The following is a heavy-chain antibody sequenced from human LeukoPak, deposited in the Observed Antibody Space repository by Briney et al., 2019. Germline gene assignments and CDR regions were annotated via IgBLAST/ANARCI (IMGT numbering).Heavy chain of an antibody. CDR3: ARTMTGDSGNYHFDY. Sequence: ASVKVSCKASGYTFTAYFIRWVRQAPGQGLEWMAWINPNSGGTNYAQKFQGRITMTRDTSISTAYMELSRLRSDDTAVYYCARTMTGDSGNYHFDYWGQGTLVTVSS. CDR2: INPNSGGT. CDR1: GYTFTAYF. D-gene: IGHD1-26*01. V-gene: IGHV1-2*02. J-gene: IGHJ4*02.